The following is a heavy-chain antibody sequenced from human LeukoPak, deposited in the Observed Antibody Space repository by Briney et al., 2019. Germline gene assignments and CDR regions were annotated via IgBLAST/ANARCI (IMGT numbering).Heavy chain of an antibody. CDR2: VSGSGGST. CDR3: AKIPSRVVVTATP. Sequence: GGTLRLSCAASGFTFSSYGMSWVRQAPGKGLEWVSAVSGSGGSTYYADSVKGRFTISRDSSKNTLSLQMNSLRAEDTAVYYCAKIPSRVVVTATPWGQGTLVTVSS. CDR1: GFTFSSYG. J-gene: IGHJ5*02. V-gene: IGHV3-23*01. D-gene: IGHD2-21*02.